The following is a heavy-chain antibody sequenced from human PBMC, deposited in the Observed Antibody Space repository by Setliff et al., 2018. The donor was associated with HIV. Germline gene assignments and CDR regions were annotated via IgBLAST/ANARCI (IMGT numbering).Heavy chain of an antibody. D-gene: IGHD3-3*01. CDR3: ARGGTHYDFWSGYRLGYFDL. CDR1: GYTFTTYA. V-gene: IGHV7-4-1*02. CDR2: INTNTGNP. J-gene: IGHJ2*01. Sequence: ASVKVSCKASGYTFTTYAINWVRQAPGQGLEWMGWINTNTGNPTYAQGFTGRFVFSFDTSVTTAYLQITGLRTEDTAVYFCARGGTHYDFWSGYRLGYFDLWGRGTLVTSPQ.